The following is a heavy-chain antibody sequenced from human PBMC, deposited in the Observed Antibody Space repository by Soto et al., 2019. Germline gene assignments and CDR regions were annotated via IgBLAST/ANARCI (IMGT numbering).Heavy chain of an antibody. J-gene: IGHJ4*02. D-gene: IGHD6-6*01. V-gene: IGHV1-46*01. CDR3: ARDPRSSSSNYYFDY. Sequence: GASVKVSCKASGYTFTNYYMHWVRQAPGQGLEWMGIINPNGDSTTYAQKFQGRVTMTRDTSTSTVYVELSSLRSEDTAVYYCARDPRSSSSNYYFDYWGQGTLVTVSS. CDR1: GYTFTNYY. CDR2: INPNGDST.